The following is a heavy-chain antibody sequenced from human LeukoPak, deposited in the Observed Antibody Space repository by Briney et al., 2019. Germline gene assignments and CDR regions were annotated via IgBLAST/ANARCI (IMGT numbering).Heavy chain of an antibody. V-gene: IGHV3-21*01. Sequence: PGGSLRLSCAVSGFTFSSYSMNWVRQAPGKGLEWVSSISSSPTYIYYADSVKGRFTVSRDNAKNSLYLQMNSLRAEDTAVYYCAREFLSSSSGGYYFDYWGQGTLVTVSS. J-gene: IGHJ4*02. D-gene: IGHD6-6*01. CDR2: ISSSPTYI. CDR1: GFTFSSYS. CDR3: AREFLSSSSGGYYFDY.